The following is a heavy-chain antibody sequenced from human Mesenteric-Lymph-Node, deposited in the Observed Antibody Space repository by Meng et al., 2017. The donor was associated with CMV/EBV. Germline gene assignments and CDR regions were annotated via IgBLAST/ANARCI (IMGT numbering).Heavy chain of an antibody. V-gene: IGHV3-48*04. CDR2: ISTSSSTI. D-gene: IGHD6-6*01. Sequence: GESLKISCATSGFSFSDYSMNWVRQAPGKGLEWISYISTSSSTIYYADSVKGRFTISRDNAMNSLYLQMTSLGVEDTAMYYCARVGARYYFEYWGQGTLVTVSS. CDR1: GFSFSDYS. CDR3: ARVGARYYFEY. J-gene: IGHJ4*02.